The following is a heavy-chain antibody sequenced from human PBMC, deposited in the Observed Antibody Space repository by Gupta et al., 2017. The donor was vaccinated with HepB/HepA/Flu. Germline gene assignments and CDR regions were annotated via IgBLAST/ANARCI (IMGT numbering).Heavy chain of an antibody. CDR1: GGTFSSYA. D-gene: IGHD3-22*01. CDR3: ASKQPTMIVDYDAFDI. Sequence: QVQLVQSGAEVKKPGSSVKVSCKASGGTFSSYAISWVRQAPGQGLEWMGGIIPIFGTAKYAQKGQGRVTITADESTSTADMERSSLRSEETAVYYCASKQPTMIVDYDAFDIGGQGTMVTVYS. V-gene: IGHV1-69*01. J-gene: IGHJ3*02. CDR2: IIPIFGTA.